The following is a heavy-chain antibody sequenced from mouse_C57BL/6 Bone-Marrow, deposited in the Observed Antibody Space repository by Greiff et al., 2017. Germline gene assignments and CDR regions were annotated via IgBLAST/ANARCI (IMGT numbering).Heavy chain of an antibody. CDR1: GFSLTSYG. Sequence: VQLQQSGPGLVQPSQSLSITCTVSGFSLTSYGVHWVRQSPGKGLEWLGVIWSGGSTDDNAAFISRLSISKDNSNSQVFFKMNSLQANDTAIYYCGRDDGYYFDDWGQGTTLTVSS. D-gene: IGHD2-3*01. CDR2: IWSGGST. CDR3: GRDDGYYFDD. J-gene: IGHJ2*01. V-gene: IGHV2-2*02.